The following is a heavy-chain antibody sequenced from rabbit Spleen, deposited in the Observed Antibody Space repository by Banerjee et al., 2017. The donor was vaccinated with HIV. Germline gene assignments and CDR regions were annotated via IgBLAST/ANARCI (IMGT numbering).Heavy chain of an antibody. D-gene: IGHD1-1*01. Sequence: QEQLVESGGGLVKPEGTLKLSCTASGFSFSNKAVMCWVRQAPGKGLEWIACINAVTGKAVYASWAKGRFTFSKTSSTTVTLQMTSLTAADTATYFCARDLLGVIGWNFNLWGQGTLVTVS. CDR2: INAVTGKA. V-gene: IGHV1S45*01. J-gene: IGHJ4*01. CDR3: ARDLLGVIGWNFNL. CDR1: GFSFSNKAV.